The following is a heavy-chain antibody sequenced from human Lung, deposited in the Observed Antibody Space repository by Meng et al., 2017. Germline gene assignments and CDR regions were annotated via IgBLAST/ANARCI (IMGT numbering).Heavy chain of an antibody. D-gene: IGHD6-19*01. CDR1: GGSIRSSSYY. Sequence: SETLSLTCTVSGGSIRSSSYYWGWIRQPPGKGLEWIGSIYYSGSTYYNPSLKIRVNISVDTSKNQSSLKLSSVTAADTAVYYCARMDRPGIAVAASVDYWGQGTLVTVSS. V-gene: IGHV4-39*07. CDR3: ARMDRPGIAVAASVDY. J-gene: IGHJ4*02. CDR2: IYYSGST.